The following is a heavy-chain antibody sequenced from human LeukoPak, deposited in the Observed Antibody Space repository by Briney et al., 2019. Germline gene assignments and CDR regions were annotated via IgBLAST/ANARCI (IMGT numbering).Heavy chain of an antibody. J-gene: IGHJ4*02. CDR2: ISGSGDNT. Sequence: GGSLRLSCAASGFTFSSYAMSWVRQAPGKGLEWVSGISGSGDNTYYADSVKGRFTISRDNSKNTLYVQVNSLGTEDTAAYYCAKGSYYGSSGSFYFDYWGQGTLVTVSS. V-gene: IGHV3-23*01. CDR3: AKGSYYGSSGSFYFDY. CDR1: GFTFSSYA. D-gene: IGHD3-22*01.